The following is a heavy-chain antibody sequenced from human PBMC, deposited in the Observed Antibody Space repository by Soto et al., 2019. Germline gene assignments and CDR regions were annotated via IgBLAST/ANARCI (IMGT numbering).Heavy chain of an antibody. D-gene: IGHD6-13*01. V-gene: IGHV4-34*01. CDR2: INHSGST. J-gene: IGHJ4*02. Sequence: QVQLQQWGAGLLKPSETLSLTCAVYGGSFSGYYWSWIRQPPGKGLEWIGEINHSGSTNYNPSLKSRVTISGDTSKNQFSLKLSSVTAADTAVYYCARGLIAAAGTGGLELYYWGQGTLVTVSS. CDR1: GGSFSGYY. CDR3: ARGLIAAAGTGGLELYY.